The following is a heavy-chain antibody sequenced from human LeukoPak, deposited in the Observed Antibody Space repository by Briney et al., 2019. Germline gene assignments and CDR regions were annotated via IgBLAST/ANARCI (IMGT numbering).Heavy chain of an antibody. J-gene: IGHJ4*02. CDR3: VKEQGSGYYRTADY. D-gene: IGHD3-10*01. CDR2: ITYDGETR. V-gene: IGHV3-30*18. CDR1: GFTFSNCG. Sequence: GRSLRLSCAASGFTFSNCGMHWVRQAPGKGLEWVGVITYDGETRYFEDSVKGRFTISRDTSKSTLYLQMNSLGAEDTAVYYCVKEQGSGYYRTADYWGQGTLVNVSS.